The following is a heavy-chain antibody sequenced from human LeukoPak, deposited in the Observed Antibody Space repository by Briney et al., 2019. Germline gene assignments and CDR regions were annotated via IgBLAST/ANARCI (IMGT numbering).Heavy chain of an antibody. J-gene: IGHJ4*02. V-gene: IGHV3-23*01. CDR3: AKDKFWSGFTFDY. Sequence: PGGSLRLSCAASGFTFSSYAMSWARQAPGKGLEWVSGISGSDRSTYYADSVKGRFTISRDSSKNTLYLQMNSLRVEDTAVYCCAKDKFWSGFTFDYWGQGTLVTVSS. CDR1: GFTFSSYA. CDR2: ISGSDRST. D-gene: IGHD3-3*01.